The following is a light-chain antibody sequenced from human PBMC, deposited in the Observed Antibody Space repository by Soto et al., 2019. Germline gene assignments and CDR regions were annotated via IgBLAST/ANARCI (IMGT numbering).Light chain of an antibody. CDR2: GTA. CDR1: ESVSSHY. CDR3: QHYGSSVT. V-gene: IGKV3-20*01. J-gene: IGKJ4*01. Sequence: EIVLTQSPAPLSSSPGERATLSCRASESVSSHYIGWYQQRPGRAPRILIYGTASRAPDIPDRFSGDGAGADFTLTITRLEPEDFAVYYCQHYGSSVTFGGGTKVDIK.